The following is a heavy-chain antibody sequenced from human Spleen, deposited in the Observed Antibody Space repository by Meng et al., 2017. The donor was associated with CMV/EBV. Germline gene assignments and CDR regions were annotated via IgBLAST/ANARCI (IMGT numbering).Heavy chain of an antibody. CDR2: IIPIFGTA. D-gene: IGHD2-8*01. V-gene: IGHV1-69*05. Sequence: SVKVSCKASGGTFSSYAISWVRQAPGQGLEWMGGIIPIFGTANYAQKFQGRVTITTDESTSTAYMELSSLRSEDTAVYYCARAGSTNGVCYYQCYYYGMDVWGQGTTVTVS. CDR3: ARAGSTNGVCYYQCYYYGMDV. J-gene: IGHJ6*02. CDR1: GGTFSSYA.